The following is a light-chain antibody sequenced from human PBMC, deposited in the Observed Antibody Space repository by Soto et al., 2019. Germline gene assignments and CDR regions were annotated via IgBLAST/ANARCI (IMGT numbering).Light chain of an antibody. J-gene: IGKJ1*01. V-gene: IGKV1-5*03. CDR2: KAS. Sequence: DIQMTQSPSTLSASVGDRVTITCRASQSISNWLAWYQQKPGKAPKLLIYKASSLESGVPSRFSGSGSVTEFTLTISSLQPDDFATYYCQQYSTYWTFGQGTKVEIK. CDR3: QQYSTYWT. CDR1: QSISNW.